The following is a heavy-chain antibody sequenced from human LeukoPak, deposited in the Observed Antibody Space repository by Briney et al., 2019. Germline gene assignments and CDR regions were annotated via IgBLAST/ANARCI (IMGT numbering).Heavy chain of an antibody. V-gene: IGHV1-46*01. CDR2: INPSGGST. CDR3: ARDQNIVVVPAAGYYYYYYMDV. J-gene: IGHJ6*03. CDR1: GYTFTSYY. Sequence: ASVKVSCKASGYTFTSYYMHWVRQAPGQGLEWMGIINPSGGSTSYAQKFQGRVTMTRDTSTSTVYMELSSLRSEDTAVYYCARDQNIVVVPAAGYYYYYYMDVWGKGTTVTISS. D-gene: IGHD2-2*01.